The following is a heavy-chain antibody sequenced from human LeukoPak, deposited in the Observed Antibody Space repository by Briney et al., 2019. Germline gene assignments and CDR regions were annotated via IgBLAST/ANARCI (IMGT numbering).Heavy chain of an antibody. V-gene: IGHV3-23*01. CDR3: AKRGEVSTYYYFES. J-gene: IGHJ4*02. D-gene: IGHD2/OR15-2a*01. CDR1: KFTFMNYA. CDR2: IGSAGGSI. Sequence: GGSLRLSCTASKFTFMNYAMHWVRQAPGKGLEWLSTIGSAGGSIFYADSVKGRFTISRDNSKSTLFLQMDSLRVEDTALYYCAKRGEVSTYYYFESWGQGTLVTVSS.